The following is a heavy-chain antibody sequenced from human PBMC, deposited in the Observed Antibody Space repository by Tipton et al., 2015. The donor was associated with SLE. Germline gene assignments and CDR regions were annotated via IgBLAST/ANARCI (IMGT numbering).Heavy chain of an antibody. D-gene: IGHD3-16*01. Sequence: SLRLSCAASGFTFSSFALNWVRQAPGKGLEWVSAISATSASTHYADSVQGRFTISRDNSKNTLYLQIDSLRAEDTAVYYCAKVRDYIWGSLDYWGQGTLVTVSS. CDR2: ISATSAST. V-gene: IGHV3-23*01. CDR1: GFTFSSFA. CDR3: AKVRDYIWGSLDY. J-gene: IGHJ4*02.